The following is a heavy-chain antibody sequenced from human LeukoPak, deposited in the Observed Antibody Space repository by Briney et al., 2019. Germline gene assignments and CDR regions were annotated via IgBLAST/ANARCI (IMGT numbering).Heavy chain of an antibody. V-gene: IGHV4-4*07. CDR1: GGSISSYY. CDR3: ARGVTVGVSGGGY. Sequence: SETQSLTCTVSGGSISSYYWTWIRQPAGKGLEWIGRIDASGITKYNPSLKSRVTMSVDTSKNQFSLKLSSVTAADTAVYYCARGVTVGVSGGGYWGQGTLVTVSS. CDR2: IDASGIT. D-gene: IGHD1-26*01. J-gene: IGHJ4*02.